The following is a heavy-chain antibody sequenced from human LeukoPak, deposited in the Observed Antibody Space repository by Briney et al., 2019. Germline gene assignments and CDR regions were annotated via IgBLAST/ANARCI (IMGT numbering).Heavy chain of an antibody. CDR2: ISSSSSYI. V-gene: IGHV3-21*01. J-gene: IGHJ6*02. D-gene: IGHD3-10*01. CDR1: GFTFSSYS. Sequence: GGSLRLSCAASGFTFSSYSMNWVRQAPGKGLEWVSSISSSSSYIYYADSVKGRFTISRDNSKNTLYLQMNSLRVEDTAVYYCAKAPLVRGVYYYYYGMDVWGQGTTVTVSS. CDR3: AKAPLVRGVYYYYYGMDV.